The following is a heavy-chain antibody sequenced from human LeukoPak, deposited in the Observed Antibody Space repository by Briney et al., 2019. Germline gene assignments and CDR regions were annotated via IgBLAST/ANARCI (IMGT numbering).Heavy chain of an antibody. CDR3: ARDNITTDAFDI. Sequence: GGSLRLSCAASGFTFSSYGMHWVRQAPGKGLEWVAVIWYDGSNKYYADSVKGRFTISRDNSKNTLYLQMNSLRAEDTAAYYCARDNITTDAFDIWGQGTMVTVSS. CDR2: IWYDGSNK. CDR1: GFTFSSYG. D-gene: IGHD2/OR15-2a*01. J-gene: IGHJ3*02. V-gene: IGHV3-33*01.